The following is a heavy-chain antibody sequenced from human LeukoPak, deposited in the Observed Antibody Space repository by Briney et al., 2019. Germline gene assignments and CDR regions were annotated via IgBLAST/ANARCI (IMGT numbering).Heavy chain of an antibody. CDR2: ISYDGSNK. J-gene: IGHJ4*02. D-gene: IGHD3-3*01. CDR1: GFTFSSYA. Sequence: GRSLRLSCAASGFTFSSYAMHWVRQAPGKGLEWVAVISYDGSNKYYADSVKGRFTISRDNSKNTLYLQMNSLRAEDTAVYYCARDRFGVAEQPPDYWGQGTLVTVSS. CDR3: ARDRFGVAEQPPDY. V-gene: IGHV3-30-3*01.